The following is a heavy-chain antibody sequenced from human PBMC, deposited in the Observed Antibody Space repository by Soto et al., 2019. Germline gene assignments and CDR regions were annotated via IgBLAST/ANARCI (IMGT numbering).Heavy chain of an antibody. Sequence: EVQLVESGGGLVQPGGSRKLSCAASGFTFSGSTIHWVRQTSGKGLEWVGRIPSKTNTYATAYAASVKGRFTISRDDSKNTAYLQMDSLKTEDTAVYYCTRQHLDVPVASAIDYWGQGTLVTVSS. CDR1: GFTFSGST. CDR3: TRQHLDVPVASAIDY. CDR2: IPSKTNTYAT. J-gene: IGHJ4*02. D-gene: IGHD6-19*01. V-gene: IGHV3-73*02.